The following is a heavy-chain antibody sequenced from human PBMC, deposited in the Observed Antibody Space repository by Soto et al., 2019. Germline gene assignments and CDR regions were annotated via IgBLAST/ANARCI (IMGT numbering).Heavy chain of an antibody. J-gene: IGHJ6*02. Sequence: QVQLVQSGAEVKKPGSSVKVSCKASGGTFSSYAISWVRQAPGQGLEWMGGIIPIFGTANYAQKFQGRVTITADESTSTAYMELSSLRSEDTAVYYCARLEIASTGAVGGPYGMDVWGQGTTVTVSS. CDR3: ARLEIASTGAVGGPYGMDV. CDR2: IIPIFGTA. V-gene: IGHV1-69*12. D-gene: IGHD3-16*01. CDR1: GGTFSSYA.